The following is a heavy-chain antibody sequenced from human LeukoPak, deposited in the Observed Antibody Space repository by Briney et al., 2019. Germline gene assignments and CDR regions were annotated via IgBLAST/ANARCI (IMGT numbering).Heavy chain of an antibody. J-gene: IGHJ4*02. V-gene: IGHV1-69*06. Sequence: GASVKVSCKASGGTFSSYAISRVRQAPGQGLEWMGGIIPIFGTANYAQKFQGRVTITADKSTSTAYMELSSLRSEDTAVYYCARTPLIAADTVYYFDYWGQGTLVTVSS. CDR3: ARTPLIAADTVYYFDY. CDR2: IIPIFGTA. D-gene: IGHD6-13*01. CDR1: GGTFSSYA.